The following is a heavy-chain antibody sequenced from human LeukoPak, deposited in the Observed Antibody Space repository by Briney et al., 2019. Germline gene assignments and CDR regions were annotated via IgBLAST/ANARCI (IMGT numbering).Heavy chain of an antibody. V-gene: IGHV3-23*01. D-gene: IGHD1-7*01. Sequence: GGYLRRYCAASGFTISSYALSWLRHAPGKGLEWVSAISGSSGSTSYADHVKVRLTISSDTSKNTLYLQMNSLRAEDTAVYYCAKDYNWDYGPHSWFDPWGQGTLVTVSS. CDR1: GFTISSYA. CDR2: ISGSSGST. J-gene: IGHJ5*02. CDR3: AKDYNWDYGPHSWFDP.